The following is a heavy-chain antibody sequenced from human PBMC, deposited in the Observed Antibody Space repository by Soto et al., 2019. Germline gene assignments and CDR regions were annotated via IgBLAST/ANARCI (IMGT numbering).Heavy chain of an antibody. CDR3: AKDMDQICGGDCYTSDY. CDR2: ISYDGSNK. CDR1: GFTFSSYG. J-gene: IGHJ4*02. Sequence: GGSLRLSCAASGFTFSSYGMHWVRQAPGKGLEWVAVISYDGSNKYYADSVKGRFTISRDNSKNTLYLQMNSLRAEDTAVYYCAKDMDQICGGDCYTSDYWGQGTLVTVSS. V-gene: IGHV3-30*18. D-gene: IGHD2-21*02.